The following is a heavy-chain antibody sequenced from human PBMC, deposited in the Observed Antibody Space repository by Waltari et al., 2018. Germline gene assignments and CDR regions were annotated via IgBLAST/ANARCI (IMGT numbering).Heavy chain of an antibody. CDR3: AKGTVAGYFGYYYGMDV. V-gene: IGHV3-9*03. CDR1: GFTFDDYA. CDR2: ISWNSGSI. D-gene: IGHD6-19*01. Sequence: EVQLVESGGGLVQPGRSLRLSCAASGFTFDDYAMHWVRQAPGKGLEWVSGISWNSGSIGYADSVKGRFTISRDNAKSSLYLQMNSLRAEDMALYYCAKGTVAGYFGYYYGMDVWGQGTTVTVSS. J-gene: IGHJ6*02.